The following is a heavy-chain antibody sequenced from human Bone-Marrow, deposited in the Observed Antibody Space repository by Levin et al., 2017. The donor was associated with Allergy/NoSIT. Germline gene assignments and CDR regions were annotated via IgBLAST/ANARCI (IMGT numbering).Heavy chain of an antibody. J-gene: IGHJ4*02. V-gene: IGHV3-30-3*01. CDR1: GFTFSSYA. D-gene: IGHD6-13*01. CDR3: ARDLPAAAGTGSLDY. Sequence: GGSLRLSCAASGFTFSSYAMHWVRQAPGKGLEWVAVISYDGSNKYYADSVKGRFTISRDNSKNTLYLQMNSLRAEDTAVYYCARDLPAAAGTGSLDYWGQGTLVTVSS. CDR2: ISYDGSNK.